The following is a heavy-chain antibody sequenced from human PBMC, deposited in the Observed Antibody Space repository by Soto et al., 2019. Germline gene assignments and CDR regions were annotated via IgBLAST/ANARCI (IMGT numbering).Heavy chain of an antibody. D-gene: IGHD2-15*01. CDR3: AREGPPDIAWFDP. J-gene: IGHJ5*02. CDR1: GGTFSIYT. CDR2: GSA. Sequence: QWKLVQPGAEVKKPGSSVKVSCKASGGTFSIYTISWVRQAPGQGLEWMGGSANSAQKFQGRLTVTADESTSTVYLELSSLTSEDTAVYYCAREGPPDIAWFDPWGQGTLVSVSS. V-gene: IGHV1-69*01.